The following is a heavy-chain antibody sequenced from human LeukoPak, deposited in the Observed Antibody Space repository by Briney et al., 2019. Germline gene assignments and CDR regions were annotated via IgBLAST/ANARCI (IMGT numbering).Heavy chain of an antibody. V-gene: IGHV3-23*01. D-gene: IGHD3-22*01. CDR1: GFTFSSYA. Sequence: GGSLRLSCAASGFTFSSYAMNWVRQAPGKGLEWVSAISVSGSGTYHADSVKGRVTISRDNSKNTLYLQMNSLRAEDTAVYYCAKSRRYHYETSTYYIDAFDIWGQGTMVTVSS. CDR3: AKSRRYHYETSTYYIDAFDI. J-gene: IGHJ3*02. CDR2: ISVSGSGT.